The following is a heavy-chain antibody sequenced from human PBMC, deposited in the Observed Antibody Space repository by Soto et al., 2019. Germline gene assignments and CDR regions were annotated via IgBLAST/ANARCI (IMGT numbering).Heavy chain of an antibody. J-gene: IGHJ4*02. V-gene: IGHV1-18*01. CDR1: GYTFTSYG. Sequence: QVQLVQSGAEVKKPGASVKVSCKASGYTFTSYGISWVRQAPGQGLEWMGWISAYNGNTNYAQKLQGRVTMTTDTSTSTAYMELRSLRSDDTAVYYCARDRVLYCSSTSGYFSYWGQGTLVTVSS. CDR3: ARDRVLYCSSTSGYFSY. CDR2: ISAYNGNT. D-gene: IGHD2-2*01.